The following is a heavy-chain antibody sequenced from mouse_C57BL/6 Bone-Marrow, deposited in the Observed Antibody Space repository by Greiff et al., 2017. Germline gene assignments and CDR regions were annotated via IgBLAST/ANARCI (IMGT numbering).Heavy chain of an antibody. CDR1: GFTFSSYG. CDR3: ARRAYYSNYWFAY. D-gene: IGHD2-5*01. Sequence: EVHLVESGGGLVKPGGSLKLSCAASGFTFSSYGMSWVRQTPDKRLEWVATISSGGSYTYYPDSVKGRFTISRDNAKNTLYLQMSSLKSEDTAMYYCARRAYYSNYWFAYWGQGTLVTVSA. J-gene: IGHJ3*01. V-gene: IGHV5-6*01. CDR2: ISSGGSYT.